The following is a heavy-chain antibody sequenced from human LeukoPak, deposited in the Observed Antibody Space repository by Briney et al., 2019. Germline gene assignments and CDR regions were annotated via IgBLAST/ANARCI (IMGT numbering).Heavy chain of an antibody. D-gene: IGHD2/OR15-2a*01. CDR2: IANSRNTI. V-gene: IGHV3-11*04. CDR1: GFSFSDYS. Sequence: GGSLRLSCAASGFSFSDYSMKWIRQAPGKGLEWISDIANSRNTIHYADSVKGRFTISRDNARNSLYLQMDNLRAEDTGVYYCARDFYDGFALDYWGQGTLVTVSS. CDR3: ARDFYDGFALDY. J-gene: IGHJ4*02.